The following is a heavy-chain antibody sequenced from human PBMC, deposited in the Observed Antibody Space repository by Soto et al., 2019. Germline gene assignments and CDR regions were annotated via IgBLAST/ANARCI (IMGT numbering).Heavy chain of an antibody. CDR1: GGSISSGGYY. J-gene: IGHJ6*02. Sequence: TLSLSCTVSGGSISSGGYYWIWIPQHPGKDREWIGYIYYSGSTYYTPSLKSRVTISVDTYKYQFSLKLSSVTAADTAVYYCARDVVVRGVTTNYYYYGMDVWGQGTTVTVSS. D-gene: IGHD3-10*01. CDR3: ARDVVVRGVTTNYYYYGMDV. CDR2: IYYSGST. V-gene: IGHV4-31*03.